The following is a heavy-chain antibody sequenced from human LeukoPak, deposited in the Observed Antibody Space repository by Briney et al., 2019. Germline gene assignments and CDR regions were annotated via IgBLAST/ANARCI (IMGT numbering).Heavy chain of an antibody. CDR2: ISDNGSRQ. V-gene: IGHV3-30-3*01. Sequence: GGSLRLSCAATGFTFSNYAIHWGRQAPGKGLEWVAFISDNGSRQHYADSVKGRFTISRDNSKNTLNLQMNSLRAEDTAVYYCVKDRTGTYTLDYWGQGTLVTVSS. J-gene: IGHJ4*02. CDR3: VKDRTGTYTLDY. CDR1: GFTFSNYA. D-gene: IGHD3-10*01.